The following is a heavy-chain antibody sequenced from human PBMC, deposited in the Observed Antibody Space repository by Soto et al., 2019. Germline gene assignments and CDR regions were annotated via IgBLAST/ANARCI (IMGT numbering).Heavy chain of an antibody. V-gene: IGHV3-15*01. Sequence: GGSLRLSCAASGFTFSNAWMSWVRQAPGKGLEWVGRIKSKTDGGTTDYAAPVKGRFTISRDDSKNTLYLQMNSLKTEDTAVYYCTTSTPNTRLRFLEWLLDDAFDIWGQGTMVTVSS. CDR3: TTSTPNTRLRFLEWLLDDAFDI. CDR1: GFTFSNAW. J-gene: IGHJ3*02. CDR2: IKSKTDGGTT. D-gene: IGHD3-3*01.